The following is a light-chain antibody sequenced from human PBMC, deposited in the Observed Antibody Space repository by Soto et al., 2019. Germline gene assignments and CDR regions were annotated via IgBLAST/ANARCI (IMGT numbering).Light chain of an antibody. CDR2: EVS. Sequence: QSALTQPPSASGSPVQSVTISCTGTSSDGGGYNYVSWYQQHPGKAPKLMIYEVSKRPSGVPDRFSGSKSGNTASLTVYGLQAEDEADYYCSTYAGSNNVFGTGTKLTVL. V-gene: IGLV2-8*01. J-gene: IGLJ1*01. CDR3: STYAGSNNV. CDR1: SSDGGGYNY.